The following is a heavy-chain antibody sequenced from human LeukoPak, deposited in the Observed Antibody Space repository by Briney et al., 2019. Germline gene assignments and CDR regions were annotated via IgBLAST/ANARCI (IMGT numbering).Heavy chain of an antibody. Sequence: SETLSLTCTVSGASIIISGHYWDWIRQSPGKGLEWFSSMYHSGRTYHSPSLRSRLTTSVDTSKNQFFLKLGSVTATDTAIYYCARRKATEEGGAFDIWGVGTMVTVSS. D-gene: IGHD1-26*01. CDR1: GASIIISGHY. J-gene: IGHJ3*02. CDR2: MYHSGRT. CDR3: ARRKATEEGGAFDI. V-gene: IGHV4-39*01.